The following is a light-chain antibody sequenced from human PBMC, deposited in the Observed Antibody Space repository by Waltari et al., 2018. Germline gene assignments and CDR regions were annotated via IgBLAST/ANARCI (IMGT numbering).Light chain of an antibody. CDR2: DAS. CDR3: QQRSNWPGT. Sequence: EIVLTQSPATLSLSPGERATLSCRASQSVSSYLGWYQQKHGQAPRLLIYDASNRATGIPARFSGSGSGTDFTLTISSLGPEDFAVYYCQQRSNWPGTFGQGTKLEI. V-gene: IGKV3-11*01. CDR1: QSVSSY. J-gene: IGKJ2*01.